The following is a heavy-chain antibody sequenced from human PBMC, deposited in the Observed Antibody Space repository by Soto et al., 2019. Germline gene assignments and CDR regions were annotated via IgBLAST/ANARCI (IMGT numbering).Heavy chain of an antibody. CDR2: INHSGST. J-gene: IGHJ3*02. CDR3: ARGTPADAFDI. D-gene: IGHD2-15*01. V-gene: IGHV4-34*01. CDR1: GGSFSGYY. Sequence: SETLSLTCAVNGGSFSGYYWSWIRQPPGKGLEWIGEINHSGSTNYNPSLKSRVTISVDTSKNQFSLKLSSVTAADTAVYYCARGTPADAFDIWGQGTMVTVSS.